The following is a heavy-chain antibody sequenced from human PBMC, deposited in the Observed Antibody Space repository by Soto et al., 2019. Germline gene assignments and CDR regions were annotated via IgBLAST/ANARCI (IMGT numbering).Heavy chain of an antibody. CDR2: STDKSYSYTT. Sequence: EVQVVESGGGLVQPGGSLRLSCAASGFTLSDHYVDWVRQAPGKGLEWVGRSTDKSYSYTTTYAASVQGRFIISRDESKNTLYLQMNGLKTEDTALYYCARSQAPTGMDAWGQGTTVTVSS. CDR1: GFTLSDHY. CDR3: ARSQAPTGMDA. V-gene: IGHV3-72*01. J-gene: IGHJ6*02.